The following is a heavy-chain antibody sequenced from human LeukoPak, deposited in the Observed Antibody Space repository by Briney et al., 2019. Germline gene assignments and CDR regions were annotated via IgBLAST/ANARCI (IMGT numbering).Heavy chain of an antibody. Sequence: ASVKVSCKASGYIFTDYYMHWVRQAPGQELGWMGRINPNSGGTNYAQKLQGRVTMTRDTSISTAYTELSRLRSDDTAVYYCARDPDILTGYSFDYWGQGTLVTVSS. CDR2: INPNSGGT. CDR1: GYIFTDYY. J-gene: IGHJ4*02. D-gene: IGHD3-9*01. V-gene: IGHV1/OR15-1*02. CDR3: ARDPDILTGYSFDY.